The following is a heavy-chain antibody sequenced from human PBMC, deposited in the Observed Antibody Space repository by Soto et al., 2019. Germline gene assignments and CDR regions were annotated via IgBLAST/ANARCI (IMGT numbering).Heavy chain of an antibody. CDR2: IYSGGST. J-gene: IGHJ6*02. CDR1: GFTVSSNY. CDR3: ARAYYGSRSHGGLGMDV. Sequence: EVQLVESGGGLIQPGGSLRLSCAASGFTVSSNYMSWVRQAPGKGLEWVSVIYSGGSTYYADSVKGRFTISRDNSKNTLYLQMNSLRAEDTAVYYCARAYYGSRSHGGLGMDVWGQGTTVTVSS. D-gene: IGHD3-10*01. V-gene: IGHV3-53*01.